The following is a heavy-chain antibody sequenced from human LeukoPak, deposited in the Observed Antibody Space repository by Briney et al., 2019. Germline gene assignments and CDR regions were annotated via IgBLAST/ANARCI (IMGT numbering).Heavy chain of an antibody. J-gene: IGHJ4*02. CDR3: ARGVPTYYYDSSGYIGHPFDY. V-gene: IGHV3-30-3*01. CDR2: ISYDGSNK. CDR1: GFTFSSYA. D-gene: IGHD3-22*01. Sequence: PGRSLRLSCAASGFTFSSYAMHWVRQAPGKGLEWVAVISYDGSNKYYADSVKGRFTFSRDNSKNTLYLQMNSLRAEDTAVYYCARGVPTYYYDSSGYIGHPFDYWGQGTLVTVSS.